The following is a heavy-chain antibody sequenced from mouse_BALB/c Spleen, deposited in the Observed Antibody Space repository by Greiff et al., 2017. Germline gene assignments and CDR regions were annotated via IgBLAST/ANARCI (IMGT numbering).Heavy chain of an antibody. CDR1: GYTFTEYI. CDR3: ARHEDDYGSSYRRVPWFAY. D-gene: IGHD1-1*01. J-gene: IGHJ3*01. Sequence: QVQLQQSGAELVKPGASVKLSCKASGYTFTEYIIHWVKQRSGQGLEWIGWFYPGSGSIKYNEKFKDKATLTADKSSSTVYMELSRLTSEDSAVYFCARHEDDYGSSYRRVPWFAYWGQGTLVTVSA. CDR2: FYPGSGSI. V-gene: IGHV1-62-2*01.